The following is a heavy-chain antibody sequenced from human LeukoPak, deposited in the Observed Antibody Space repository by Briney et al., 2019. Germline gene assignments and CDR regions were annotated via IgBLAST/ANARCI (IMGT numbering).Heavy chain of an antibody. CDR3: ARSNKGLDR. CDR2: IKQDGSEM. D-gene: IGHD2/OR15-2a*01. V-gene: IGHV3-7*01. Sequence: GGSLRLSCAASGFTLSSYWMSWVRQAPGKGLEWVANIKQDGSEMFFVHSVKGRFTISRDNAKNSLSLQMNSLRAEDTAVCYCARSNKGLDRWGQGTLVTVSS. J-gene: IGHJ4*02. CDR1: GFTLSSYW.